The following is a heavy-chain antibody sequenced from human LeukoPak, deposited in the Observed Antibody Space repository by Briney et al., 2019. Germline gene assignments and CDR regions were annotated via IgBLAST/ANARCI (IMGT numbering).Heavy chain of an antibody. J-gene: IGHJ6*03. Sequence: GGTLSLSCAASGFTFSSYNMNWVRQAPGKGLEGVSYITSDSRYMYYADSVKGRFTISRDNAKNSLYLQNDSLRAEDTAVYYCARDPYSGYYGTYYYYYMDVWGKGTTVTISS. D-gene: IGHD3-22*01. CDR1: GFTFSSYN. CDR2: ITSDSRYM. CDR3: ARDPYSGYYGTYYYYYMDV. V-gene: IGHV3-21*01.